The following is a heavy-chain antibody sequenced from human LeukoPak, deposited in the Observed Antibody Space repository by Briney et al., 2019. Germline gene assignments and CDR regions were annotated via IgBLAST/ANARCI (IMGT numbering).Heavy chain of an antibody. Sequence: GGSLRLSCAASGFTFSNYAMSWVRQAPGKGLEWVSSISSSSSYIYYADSVKGRFTISRDNAKNSLYLQMNSLRAEDTAVYYCARDPQPAGIVGASYWFDPWGQGTLVTVSS. CDR1: GFTFSNYA. CDR3: ARDPQPAGIVGASYWFDP. J-gene: IGHJ5*02. CDR2: ISSSSSYI. D-gene: IGHD1-26*01. V-gene: IGHV3-21*01.